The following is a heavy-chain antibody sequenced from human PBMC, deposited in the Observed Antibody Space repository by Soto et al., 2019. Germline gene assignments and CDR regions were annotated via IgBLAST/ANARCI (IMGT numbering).Heavy chain of an antibody. Sequence: GGSLRLSCAASGFTFSSHAMSWVRQAPGKGLEWVSAISASGGSTYYADSVKGRFTISRDNSKNTLYLQMNSLRAEDTAVYYCAKDSLGYGDYSFDYWGQGTLVTVSS. CDR2: ISASGGST. CDR3: AKDSLGYGDYSFDY. CDR1: GFTFSSHA. J-gene: IGHJ4*02. V-gene: IGHV3-23*01. D-gene: IGHD4-17*01.